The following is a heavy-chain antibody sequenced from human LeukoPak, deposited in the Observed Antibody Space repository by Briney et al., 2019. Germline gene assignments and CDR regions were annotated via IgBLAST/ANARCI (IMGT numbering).Heavy chain of an antibody. CDR2: IRCDGSNK. CDR3: TKDNRKYSSSWTFDD. V-gene: IGHV3-30*02. CDR1: GFTFSSYC. D-gene: IGHD6-13*01. J-gene: IGHJ4*02. Sequence: GGSLRLSCAASGFTFSSYCMHWVRQAPGKGLEWVAFIRCDGSNKYYADSVKGRFTISRDNSKNTLYLQMNSLRTEDTAVYYCTKDNRKYSSSWTFDDWGQGTLVTVSS.